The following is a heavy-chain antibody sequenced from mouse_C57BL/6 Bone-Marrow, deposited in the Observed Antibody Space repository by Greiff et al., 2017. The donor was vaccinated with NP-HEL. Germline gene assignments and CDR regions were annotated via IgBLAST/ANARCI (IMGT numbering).Heavy chain of an antibody. V-gene: IGHV1-81*01. CDR2: IYPRSGNT. J-gene: IGHJ1*03. Sequence: VKLMESGAELARPGASVKLSCKASGYTFTSYGISWVKQRTGQGLEWIGEIYPRSGNTYYNEKFKGKATLTADKSSSTAYMELRSLTSEDSAVYFCARRVYYGSSYRYFDVWGTGTTVTVSS. D-gene: IGHD1-1*01. CDR3: ARRVYYGSSYRYFDV. CDR1: GYTFTSYG.